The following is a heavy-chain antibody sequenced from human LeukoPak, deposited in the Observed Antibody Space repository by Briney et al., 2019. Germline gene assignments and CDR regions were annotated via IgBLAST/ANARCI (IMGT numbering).Heavy chain of an antibody. CDR3: ATPPRGMLGYFDY. D-gene: IGHD2-8*01. CDR1: GGSISSSSYY. Sequence: PSETLSLTCTVSGGSISSSSYYWGWIRQPPGRGLEWIGSIYYSGSTYYNPPLKSRVTISVDTSKNQFSLKLSSVTAADTAVYYCATPPRGMLGYFDYWGQGTLVTVSS. CDR2: IYYSGST. V-gene: IGHV4-39*07. J-gene: IGHJ4*02.